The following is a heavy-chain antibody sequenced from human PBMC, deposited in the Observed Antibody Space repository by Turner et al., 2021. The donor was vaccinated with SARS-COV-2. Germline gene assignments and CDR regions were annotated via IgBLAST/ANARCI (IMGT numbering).Heavy chain of an antibody. V-gene: IGHV3-53*01. D-gene: IGHD3-3*01. CDR3: ARDLMEVGGMDV. J-gene: IGHJ6*02. CDR2: IYSGGST. Sequence: EVQLVESGGGLIQPGGSLRLSCAASGFTVSSHYMTWVRQAPGKGLEWVSVIYSGGSTYYADSVKGRFTISRDNSKNTLYLQMNSLRAEDTAVYYCARDLMEVGGMDVWGQGTTVTVSS. CDR1: GFTVSSHY.